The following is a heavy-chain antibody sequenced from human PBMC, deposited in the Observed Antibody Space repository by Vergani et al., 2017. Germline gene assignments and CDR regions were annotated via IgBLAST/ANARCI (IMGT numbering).Heavy chain of an antibody. V-gene: IGHV4-39*07. CDR1: GGSISSSSYY. CDR3: ARVSRLLFVFDY. J-gene: IGHJ4*02. CDR2: SYYSGRT. Sequence: QLQLQESGPGLVKPSETLSLTCTVSGGSISSSSYYWGWIRRPPGKGLEWMGSSYYSGRTYYNPSLKSLVTISVDTSKNQFSLKLSSVTAADTAVYYCARVSRLLFVFDYWGQGTLVTVSS. D-gene: IGHD2/OR15-2a*01.